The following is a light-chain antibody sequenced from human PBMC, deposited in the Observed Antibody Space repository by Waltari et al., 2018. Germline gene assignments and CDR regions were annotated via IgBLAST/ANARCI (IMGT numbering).Light chain of an antibody. CDR2: EVS. Sequence: QSALTQPASVSGSPGQSITISCTGTSRDGGGYNHVSWYPHHPGKAPKLIIYEVSKRPSGVSYRFSGSKSGNTASLTISGLQAEDEADYYCHSHTSSITTVIFGGGTKLTV. CDR3: HSHTSSITTVI. CDR1: SRDGGGYNH. J-gene: IGLJ2*01. V-gene: IGLV2-14*01.